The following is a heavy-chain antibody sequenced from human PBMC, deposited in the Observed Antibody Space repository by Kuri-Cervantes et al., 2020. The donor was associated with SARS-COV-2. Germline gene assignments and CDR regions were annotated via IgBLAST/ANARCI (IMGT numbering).Heavy chain of an antibody. Sequence: GESLKISCAASGFTFSSYGMHWVRQAPGKGLEWVSSISSSSSYIYYADSVKGRFFISRDNAKNSLFLQMNSLRAEDTAVYYCARSLDGYSYGPIDYWGQGTLVTVSS. V-gene: IGHV3-21*01. CDR1: GFTFSSYG. CDR2: ISSSSSYI. D-gene: IGHD5-18*01. CDR3: ARSLDGYSYGPIDY. J-gene: IGHJ4*02.